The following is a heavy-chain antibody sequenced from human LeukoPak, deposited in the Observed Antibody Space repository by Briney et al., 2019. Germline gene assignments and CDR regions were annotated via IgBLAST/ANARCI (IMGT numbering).Heavy chain of an antibody. CDR2: THHSGNT. Sequence: SETLSLTCIVSGDSVGGYYWNWIRQPPGKGLEWIGYTHHSGNTLYNPSLKSRVTISVDTSKNQFSLKLSSVTAADTAVYYCARHPYDFWSGYSDYWGQGTLVTVSS. CDR1: GDSVGGYY. V-gene: IGHV4-59*08. J-gene: IGHJ4*02. D-gene: IGHD3-3*01. CDR3: ARHPYDFWSGYSDY.